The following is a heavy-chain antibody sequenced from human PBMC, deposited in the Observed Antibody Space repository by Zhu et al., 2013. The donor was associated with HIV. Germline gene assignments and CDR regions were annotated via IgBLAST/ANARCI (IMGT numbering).Heavy chain of an antibody. J-gene: IGHJ6*03. CDR2: IYSGGAA. D-gene: IGHD3-10*01. V-gene: IGHV3-53*01. CDR1: GFTVSSNY. Sequence: EVQLVESGGGLLQPGGSLRLSCAASGFTVSSNYMNWVRQAPGKGLEWVSIIYSGGAAYYADSVKGRFTISRDNSKNTLYLQMNSLRAEDTAVYYCAREMRGQLPGYYYYMDVWGKGTTVTVSS. CDR3: AREMRGQLPGYYYYMDV.